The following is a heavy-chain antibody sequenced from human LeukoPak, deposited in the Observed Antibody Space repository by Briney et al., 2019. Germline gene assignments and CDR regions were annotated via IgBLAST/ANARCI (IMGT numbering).Heavy chain of an antibody. V-gene: IGHV3-53*01. CDR1: GFTVSTNY. Sequence: PGGSLRLSCAASGFTVSTNYVSWVRQAPGKGLEWVSVIYRSGSTYYADSVKGRFTISRDNSKNTLYLQMNRLRAEDTAVYYCARRGHLLSPPKQAFDSRGQGTLVTVSS. CDR2: IYRSGST. CDR3: ARRGHLLSPPKQAFDS. D-gene: IGHD3-10*01. J-gene: IGHJ4*02.